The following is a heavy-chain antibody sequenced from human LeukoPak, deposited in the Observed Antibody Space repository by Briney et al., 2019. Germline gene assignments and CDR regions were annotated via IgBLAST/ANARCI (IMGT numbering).Heavy chain of an antibody. V-gene: IGHV3-48*02. J-gene: IGHJ4*02. CDR1: GFTPSVCI. D-gene: IGHD6-19*01. Sequence: GGSLRLSCAASGFTPSVCIMNWVRQALGKGLEWVSFIGTSGNIIYYTDSVKGPFTVSRDNAQNSHYLHKRSLRDEGTALYYTAIDQWLDYWGQGTLVTVSS. CDR3: AIDQWLDY. CDR2: IGTSGNII.